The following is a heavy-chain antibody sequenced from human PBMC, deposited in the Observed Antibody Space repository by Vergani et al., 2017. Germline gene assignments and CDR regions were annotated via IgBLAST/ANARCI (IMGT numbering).Heavy chain of an antibody. Sequence: VQLVESGGGVVQPGGSLRLSCAASGFTFDDYAMHWVRQAPGKGLEWVAVISYDGSNKYYADSVKGRFTISRDNSKNTLYLQMNSLRAEDTAVYYCARDLLRAKAFLMDVWGQGTTVTVSS. CDR2: ISYDGSNK. V-gene: IGHV3-30*04. D-gene: IGHD3-22*01. CDR1: GFTFDDYA. J-gene: IGHJ6*02. CDR3: ARDLLRAKAFLMDV.